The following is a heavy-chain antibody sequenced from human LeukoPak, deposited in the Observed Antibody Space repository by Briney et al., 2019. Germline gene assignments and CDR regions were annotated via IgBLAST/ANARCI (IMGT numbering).Heavy chain of an antibody. Sequence: SETLSLTCTVSGGSISSYYWGWIRQPPGKGLEWIGSIYYSGSTYYNPSLKSRVTISVDTSKNQFSLKLSSVTAADTAVYYCAREPSGDFDYWGQGTLVTVSS. CDR1: GGSISSYY. J-gene: IGHJ4*02. CDR2: IYYSGST. V-gene: IGHV4-39*07. D-gene: IGHD1-14*01. CDR3: AREPSGDFDY.